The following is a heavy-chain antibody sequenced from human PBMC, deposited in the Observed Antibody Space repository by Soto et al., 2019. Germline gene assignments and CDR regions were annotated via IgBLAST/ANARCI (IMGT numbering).Heavy chain of an antibody. CDR1: GYPFSDYA. V-gene: IGHV1-18*01. Sequence: QVQLVQSGGEVKKPGASVKVSCQASGYPFSDYAISWVRQAPGQGLEWMGWISASTRNTDQAQNFQGRIMTTVDTSTNTAYMELRSLRSDDTAVYYCVRCYCSVGSCYACWHFDLWGRGTLVTVSS. J-gene: IGHJ2*01. CDR3: VRCYCSVGSCYACWHFDL. D-gene: IGHD2-15*01. CDR2: ISASTRNT.